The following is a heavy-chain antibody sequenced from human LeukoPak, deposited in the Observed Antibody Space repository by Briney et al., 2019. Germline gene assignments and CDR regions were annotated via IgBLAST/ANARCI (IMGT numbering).Heavy chain of an antibody. Sequence: GGSLRLSCAASGFTFSSYGMSWVRQTPGKGLEWVSYISSSGSTIYYADSVKGRFTISRDNAKNSLYLQMNSLRAEDTAVYYCAELGITMIGGVWGKGTTVTISS. D-gene: IGHD3-10*02. CDR1: GFTFSSYG. CDR3: AELGITMIGGV. V-gene: IGHV3-48*04. CDR2: ISSSGSTI. J-gene: IGHJ6*04.